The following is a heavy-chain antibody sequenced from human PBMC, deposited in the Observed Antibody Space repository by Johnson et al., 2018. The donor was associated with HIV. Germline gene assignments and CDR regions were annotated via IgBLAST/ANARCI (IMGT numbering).Heavy chain of an antibody. CDR1: GFTVSSNY. V-gene: IGHV3-73*01. CDR2: IRGKANSYAT. CDR3: ALSGGAAAYDAFDI. D-gene: IGHD6-13*01. J-gene: IGHJ3*02. Sequence: VQLVESGGGLVQPGGSLRLSCAASGFTVSSNYMSWVRQAPGKGLEWVGRIRGKANSYATAYAASVKGRFTISRDDSKNTAYLQMNRLRAEDTAVYYCALSGGAAAYDAFDIWGQGTMVTVSS.